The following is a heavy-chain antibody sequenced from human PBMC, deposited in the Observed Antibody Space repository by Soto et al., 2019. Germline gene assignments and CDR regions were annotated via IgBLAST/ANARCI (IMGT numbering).Heavy chain of an antibody. CDR1: GYSISRGGYF. J-gene: IGHJ4*02. CDR3: AGSGHSFDY. V-gene: IGHV4-31*03. CDR2: ISDSGTT. Sequence: SETLSLTCTVSGYSISRGGYFWSWIRQHPGKGLEWIGYISDSGTTYYNPSLKSRVTISADTSKNQFSLKVTSVTAADTAVYYCAGSGHSFDYWGQGALVTVS. D-gene: IGHD3-10*01.